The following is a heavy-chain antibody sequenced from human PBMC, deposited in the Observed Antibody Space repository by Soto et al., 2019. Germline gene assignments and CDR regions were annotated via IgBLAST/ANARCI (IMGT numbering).Heavy chain of an antibody. CDR1: GYNFNNFW. V-gene: IGHV5-51*01. CDR2: IYGGDSDV. D-gene: IGHD2-15*01. J-gene: IGHJ6*02. CDR3: ARHVDFYYGMDV. Sequence: GESLKISGKGSGYNFNNFWIGWVRQMPGKGLEWMGIIYGGDSDVRYNPSFEGRVIVSLDKSITTAYLQWSRLRASDTAIYYCARHVDFYYGMDVWGQGTTVTVSS.